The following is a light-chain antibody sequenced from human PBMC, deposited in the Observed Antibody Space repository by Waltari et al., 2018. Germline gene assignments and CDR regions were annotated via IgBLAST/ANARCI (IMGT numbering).Light chain of an antibody. V-gene: IGKV3-15*01. CDR1: QSVRSN. CDR3: QQYNNWPQT. Sequence: ELVMTQSPATLSVSPGKRATLSCRASQSVRSNLAWYQQKPGQAPRLLIYGASTRATDTPARFSGSGSGTEFTLTISSLQSEDFAVYYCQQYNNWPQTFGQGTKVEIK. CDR2: GAS. J-gene: IGKJ1*01.